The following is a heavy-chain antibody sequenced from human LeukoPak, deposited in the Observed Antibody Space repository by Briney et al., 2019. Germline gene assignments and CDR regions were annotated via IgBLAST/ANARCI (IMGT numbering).Heavy chain of an antibody. CDR2: ISYNGSNK. D-gene: IGHD4-17*01. V-gene: IGHV3-30-3*01. J-gene: IGHJ4*02. Sequence: GGSLRLSCAASGFTFSSYAMHWVRQAPGKGLEWVAVISYNGSNKYYADSVKGRFTISRDNSKNTLYLQMNSLRAEDTAVYYCARHGALTTVTTVGIDYWGQGTLVTVSS. CDR3: ARHGALTTVTTVGIDY. CDR1: GFTFSSYA.